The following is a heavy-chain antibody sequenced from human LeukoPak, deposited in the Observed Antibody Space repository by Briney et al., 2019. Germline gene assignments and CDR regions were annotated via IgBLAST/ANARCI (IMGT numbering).Heavy chain of an antibody. Sequence: SQTVSVTCMVSGGTLSSEDFHWLWLPQPPGKGREGMGYIYYSGSTYYKPSLKSRVSISLDTYKNQFSLKLSSVTAADTAVYYCARSRGGSYYGDASDIWGQGTMVTVSS. J-gene: IGHJ3*02. D-gene: IGHD1-26*01. CDR1: GGTLSSEDFH. CDR2: IYYSGST. V-gene: IGHV4-30-4*01. CDR3: ARSRGGSYYGDASDI.